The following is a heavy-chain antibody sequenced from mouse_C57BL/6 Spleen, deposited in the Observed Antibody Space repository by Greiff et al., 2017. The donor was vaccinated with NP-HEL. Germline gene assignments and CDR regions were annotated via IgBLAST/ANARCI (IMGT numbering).Heavy chain of an antibody. CDR1: GYSFTSYY. CDR2: IYPGSGNT. V-gene: IGHV1-66*01. J-gene: IGHJ4*01. Sequence: LVESGPELVKPGASVKISCKASGYSFTSYYIHWVKQRPGQGLEWIGRIYPGSGNTKYNEKFKGKATLTADTSSSTAYMQLSSLPSEDSAVYYCARGGYEDAMDYWGQGTSVTVSS. CDR3: ARGGYEDAMDY. D-gene: IGHD1-1*02.